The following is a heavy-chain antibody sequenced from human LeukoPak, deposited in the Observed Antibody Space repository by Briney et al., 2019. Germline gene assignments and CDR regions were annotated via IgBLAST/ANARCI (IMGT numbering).Heavy chain of an antibody. Sequence: SYTLSLTCTVSGGSISSYYWSWIRQPAGNGLEWIGRIYTSGSTNYNPSLKSRVNMSVDMSKNQFSLKLSSVTAADTAVYYCASPYDSSGLDAFDIWGQGTMVTVSS. CDR2: IYTSGST. CDR3: ASPYDSSGLDAFDI. D-gene: IGHD3-22*01. J-gene: IGHJ3*02. CDR1: GGSISSYY. V-gene: IGHV4-4*07.